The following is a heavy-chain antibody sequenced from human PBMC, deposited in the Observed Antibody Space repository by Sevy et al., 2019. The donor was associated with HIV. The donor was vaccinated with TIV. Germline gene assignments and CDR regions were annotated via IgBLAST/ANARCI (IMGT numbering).Heavy chain of an antibody. CDR1: GGSISSYY. Sequence: SETLSLTCTVSGGSISSYYWSWIRQPAGKGLEWIGGIYTSGSTNYNPSLKSRVTMSVDTSKNQFSLKLSSVTAADTAVYYCARFSSIAAAGWGGNAFDIWGQGTMVTVSS. D-gene: IGHD6-13*01. CDR2: IYTSGST. J-gene: IGHJ3*02. CDR3: ARFSSIAAAGWGGNAFDI. V-gene: IGHV4-4*07.